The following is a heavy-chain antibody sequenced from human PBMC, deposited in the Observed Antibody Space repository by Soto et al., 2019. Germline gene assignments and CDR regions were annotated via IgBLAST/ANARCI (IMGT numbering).Heavy chain of an antibody. D-gene: IGHD2-15*01. CDR2: IYYSGST. CDR3: ARDRGGCSGGSCYSPLYYYGMDV. V-gene: IGHV4-30-4*01. CDR1: GGSISSGDYY. J-gene: IGHJ6*01. Sequence: SETLSLTCTVSGGSISSGDYYWSWIRQPPGKGLEWIGYIYYSGSTYYNPSLKSRVTISVDTSKNQFSLKLSSVTAADTAVYYCARDRGGCSGGSCYSPLYYYGMDVWGQGTTVTVS.